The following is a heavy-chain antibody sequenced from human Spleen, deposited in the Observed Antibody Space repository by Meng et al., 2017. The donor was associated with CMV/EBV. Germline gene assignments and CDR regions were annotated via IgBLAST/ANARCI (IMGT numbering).Heavy chain of an antibody. J-gene: IGHJ3*02. CDR1: GFTFSTHD. V-gene: IGHV3-13*01. CDR2: LGFAGDT. D-gene: IGHD1-26*01. Sequence: GGSLRLSCAASGFTFSTHDIHWVRQVTGKGLEWVSPLGFAGDTDYPDSVKGRLIISRDNAKNSLYLQMNSLRAEDTALYYCAKDIKWKLLGSGAAFDIWGQGTMVTVSS. CDR3: AKDIKWKLLGSGAAFDI.